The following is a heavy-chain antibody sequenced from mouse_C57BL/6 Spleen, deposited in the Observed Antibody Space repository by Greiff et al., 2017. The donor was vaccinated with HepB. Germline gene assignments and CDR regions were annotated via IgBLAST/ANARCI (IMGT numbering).Heavy chain of an antibody. CDR3: AHNWDNFDY. D-gene: IGHD4-1*02. J-gene: IGHJ2*01. Sequence: EVKLQQSGPELVKPGASVKISCKASGYTFTDSSMNWVKQSHGKSLEWIGNINPNNGGTSYNQKFKGKAKLTVDKSSSTAYMELRSLTSEDSAVYYCAHNWDNFDYWGQGTTLTVSS. CDR1: GYTFTDSS. V-gene: IGHV1-26*01. CDR2: INPNNGGT.